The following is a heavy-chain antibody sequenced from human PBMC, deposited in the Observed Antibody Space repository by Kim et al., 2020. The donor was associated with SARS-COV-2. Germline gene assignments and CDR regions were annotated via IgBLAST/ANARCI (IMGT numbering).Heavy chain of an antibody. D-gene: IGHD6-19*01. CDR2: ISGSGGTT. Sequence: GGSLRLSCAASGFIVDNYAMHWVRQAPGKGLEWVSAISGSGGTTDYADTVKGRFTISRDISKNTVFLQMNTLRAEDTAMYYCAKEPGSSGWYFHSWGEGTVV. V-gene: IGHV3-23*01. J-gene: IGHJ4*02. CDR3: AKEPGSSGWYFHS. CDR1: GFIVDNYA.